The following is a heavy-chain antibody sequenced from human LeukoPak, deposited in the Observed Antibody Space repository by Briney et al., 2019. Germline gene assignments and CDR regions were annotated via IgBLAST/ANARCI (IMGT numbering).Heavy chain of an antibody. CDR3: ARGYSGYLGDY. CDR2: VYTSGST. V-gene: IGHV4-4*07. Sequence: SETLSLTCTLSGGSISSYYWSWIRQPAGKGREWIGRVYTSGSTNYNPSLESRVTMSVYTSKNQFSLKLSAVTAADTSVYYCARGYSGYLGDYWGQGTLVTVSS. D-gene: IGHD5-12*01. J-gene: IGHJ4*01. CDR1: GGSISSYY.